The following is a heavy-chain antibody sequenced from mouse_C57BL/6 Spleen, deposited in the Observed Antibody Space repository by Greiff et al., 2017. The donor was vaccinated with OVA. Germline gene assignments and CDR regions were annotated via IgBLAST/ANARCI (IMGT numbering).Heavy chain of an antibody. J-gene: IGHJ1*03. D-gene: IGHD2-4*01. Sequence: EVQLQPSGPELVKPGASVKMSCKASGYTFTDYNMHWVKQSHGKSLEWIGYINPNNGGTSYNQKFKGTATLTVNKSSSTAYMELRSLTSEASAVYYCARSRVGDYATHWYFDVWGTGTTVTVSS. CDR3: ARSRVGDYATHWYFDV. CDR1: GYTFTDYN. CDR2: INPNNGGT. V-gene: IGHV1-22*01.